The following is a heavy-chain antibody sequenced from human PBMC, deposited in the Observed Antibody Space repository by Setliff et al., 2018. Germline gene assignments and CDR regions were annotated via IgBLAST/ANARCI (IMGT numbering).Heavy chain of an antibody. V-gene: IGHV3-48*04. Sequence: PGGSLRLSCAASGFTFSSYSMNWVRQAPGKGLEWVSYISSSSSTIYYAASVKGRFTISRDNARDSLYLQMNSLRAEDTAVYYCVRDTTSGWMLTNWGQGTLVTAPQ. CDR1: GFTFSSYS. D-gene: IGHD6-25*01. CDR3: VRDTTSGWMLTN. J-gene: IGHJ4*02. CDR2: ISSSSSTI.